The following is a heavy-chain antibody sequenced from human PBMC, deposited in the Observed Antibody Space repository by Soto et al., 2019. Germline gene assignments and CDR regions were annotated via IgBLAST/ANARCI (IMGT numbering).Heavy chain of an antibody. Sequence: GGSLRLSCAASGFTFSSSSMNWVRQAPGKGLEWVSSISSSSSYIYYADSVKGRFTISRDNAKNSLYLQMISLRAEDTAVYYCARDLPTGSYGSGSYAFDIWGQGTMVTVSS. J-gene: IGHJ3*02. D-gene: IGHD3-10*01. CDR2: ISSSSSYI. CDR1: GFTFSSSS. V-gene: IGHV3-21*01. CDR3: ARDLPTGSYGSGSYAFDI.